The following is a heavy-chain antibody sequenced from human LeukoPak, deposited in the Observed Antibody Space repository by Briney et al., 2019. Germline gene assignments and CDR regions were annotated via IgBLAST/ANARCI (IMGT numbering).Heavy chain of an antibody. V-gene: IGHV3-7*01. J-gene: IGHJ4*02. Sequence: GWSLRLSCVASGFTFTQYWMTWVRQAPGKGLEWVARLHPDGSERNYVGSVEGRFTVFGDNAKSSLFLQMHSLRVEDTAVYYCARGGYSFDYLGQGTLVTVPS. D-gene: IGHD5-12*01. CDR3: ARGGYSFDY. CDR2: LHPDGSER. CDR1: GFTFTQYW.